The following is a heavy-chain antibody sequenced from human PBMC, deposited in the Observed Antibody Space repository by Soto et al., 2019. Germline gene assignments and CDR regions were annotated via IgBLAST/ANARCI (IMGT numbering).Heavy chain of an antibody. J-gene: IGHJ6*03. CDR1: GFIFSSYS. D-gene: IGHD3-10*02. CDR3: ARDMSGDYSYYMDV. CDR2: INSGSTTI. V-gene: IGHV3-48*01. Sequence: EVQLVESGGGLVQPGGSLRLSCAASGFIFSSYSLMWVRQAPGKGLEWVSYINSGSTTIYYADSVKGRFTVSRDNAKHSMYLQMNSLRAEDTAVYYCARDMSGDYSYYMDVWGKETTVTVSS.